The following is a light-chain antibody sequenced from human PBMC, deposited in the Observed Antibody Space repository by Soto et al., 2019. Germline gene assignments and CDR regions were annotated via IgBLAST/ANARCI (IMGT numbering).Light chain of an antibody. Sequence: DIQMTQSPSTLSASVGDRVTITCRASQSISSWLAWYQQKPGKAPNLLIYKASSLESGVPSRFSGSGSGTEFTLTISSLQPDDFATYYCQQYNSYSVTFGPGTKVESK. CDR3: QQYNSYSVT. CDR2: KAS. J-gene: IGKJ1*01. CDR1: QSISSW. V-gene: IGKV1-5*03.